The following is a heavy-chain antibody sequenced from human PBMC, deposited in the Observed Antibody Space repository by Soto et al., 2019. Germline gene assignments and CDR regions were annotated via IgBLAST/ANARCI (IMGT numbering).Heavy chain of an antibody. CDR1: GFTFSSYG. CDR3: ANDQLRGVRGVITYYYGMDV. CDR2: ISYDGSNK. Sequence: QVQLVESGGGVVQPGRSLRLSCAASGFTFSSYGMHWVRQAPGKGLEWVAVISYDGSNKYYADSVKGRFTISRDNSKNTLYLQMNRLRAEDTAVYYCANDQLRGVRGVITYYYGMDVWGQGTTVTVSS. J-gene: IGHJ6*02. V-gene: IGHV3-30*18. D-gene: IGHD3-10*01.